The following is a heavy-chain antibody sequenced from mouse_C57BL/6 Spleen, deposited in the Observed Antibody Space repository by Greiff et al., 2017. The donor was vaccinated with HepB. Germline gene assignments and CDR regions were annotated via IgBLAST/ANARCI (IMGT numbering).Heavy chain of an antibody. J-gene: IGHJ1*03. CDR3: ARYATDWYFDV. D-gene: IGHD1-1*01. CDR1: GYTFTSYW. Sequence: QVQLKQPGAELVKPGASVKLSCKASGYTFTSYWMHWVKQRPGQGLEWIGMIHPNSGSTNYNEKFKSKATLTVDKSSSTAYMQLSSLTSEDSAVYYCARYATDWYFDVWGTGTTVTVSS. CDR2: IHPNSGST. V-gene: IGHV1-64*01.